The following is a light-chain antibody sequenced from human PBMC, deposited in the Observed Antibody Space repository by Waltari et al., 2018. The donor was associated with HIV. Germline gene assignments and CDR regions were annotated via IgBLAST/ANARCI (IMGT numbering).Light chain of an antibody. V-gene: IGLV3-1*01. CDR3: QAWDTSTASVV. Sequence: SYELTQPPSVSVSPGQIASITCSGDKLGNKYACWYHQKAGQSPVLVIYQGTKRPSGIPERFSGSNSGNTATLTISGTQALDEAHYYCQAWDTSTASVVFGGGTKLTVL. CDR2: QGT. J-gene: IGLJ2*01. CDR1: KLGNKY.